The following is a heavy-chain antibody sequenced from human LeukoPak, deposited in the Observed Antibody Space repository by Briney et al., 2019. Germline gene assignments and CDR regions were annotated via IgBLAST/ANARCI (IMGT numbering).Heavy chain of an antibody. CDR1: GFTFSSYA. CDR2: ISGSGGSA. J-gene: IGHJ4*02. CDR3: AKGTGRFDY. Sequence: GGSLRLSCATSGFTFSSYAMNWVRQAPGKGLEWVSAISGSGGSAYYADSVKGRFTISRDNSKNTLYLQMNSLRAEDTAVYYCAKGTGRFDYWGQGTLVTVSS. V-gene: IGHV3-23*01. D-gene: IGHD3/OR15-3a*01.